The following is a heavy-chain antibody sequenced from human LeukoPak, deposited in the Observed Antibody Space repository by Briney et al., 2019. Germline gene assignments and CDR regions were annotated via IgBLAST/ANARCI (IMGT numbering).Heavy chain of an antibody. CDR1: GGSISSYY. J-gene: IGHJ5*02. CDR3: ARQHYDMNWFDP. V-gene: IGHV4-4*07. CDR2: IYTSGST. Sequence: SETLSLTCTVSGGSISSYYWSWIRQPAGKGLEWIGRIYTSGSTNYNPSLKSRVTISVDTSKNQFSLKLSSVTAADTAVYYCARQHYDMNWFDPWGQGTLVTVSS. D-gene: IGHD3-9*01.